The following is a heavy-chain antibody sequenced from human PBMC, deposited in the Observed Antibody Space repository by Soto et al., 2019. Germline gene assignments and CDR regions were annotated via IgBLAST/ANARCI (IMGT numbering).Heavy chain of an antibody. J-gene: IGHJ4*02. D-gene: IGHD2-15*01. CDR2: IIPIFGTA. CDR1: GGTFSSYA. CDR3: ARALGRVAATFAPRYFDY. Sequence: QVQLVQSGAEVKKPGSSVKVSCKASGGTFSSYAISWVRQAPGQGLEWMGGIIPIFGTANYAQKFQGRVTITADESTSTAYMELSSLRSEDTAVYYCARALGRVAATFAPRYFDYWGQGTLVTVSS. V-gene: IGHV1-69*01.